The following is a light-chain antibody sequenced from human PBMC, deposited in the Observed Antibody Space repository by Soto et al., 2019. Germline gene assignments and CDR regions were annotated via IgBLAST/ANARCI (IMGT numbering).Light chain of an antibody. CDR3: QSYDSTLSGVL. J-gene: IGLJ3*02. V-gene: IGLV1-40*01. CDR2: GNT. Sequence: QAVVTQPPSVSGAPGQRVTISCTGSSSNIGAGYDVHWYQLLPGTAPKLLIYGNTNRPSGVPDRFSGSKSGTSASLAITGLQAEDEADYYCQSYDSTLSGVLFGGGTQLTVL. CDR1: SSNIGAGYD.